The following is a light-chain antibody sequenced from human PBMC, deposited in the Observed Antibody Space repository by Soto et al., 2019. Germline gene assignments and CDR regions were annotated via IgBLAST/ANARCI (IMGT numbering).Light chain of an antibody. Sequence: EIVLTQFPGTLSLSPGERATLSCRASQSVARTYLAWYQQKPGQAPRLLMYGVSSRATGIPDRFSGSGSGTDFTLTISRLEPEDFAVYCCHQYGSSPPTFGGGTKVEIK. CDR3: HQYGSSPPT. CDR1: QSVARTY. V-gene: IGKV3-20*01. CDR2: GVS. J-gene: IGKJ4*01.